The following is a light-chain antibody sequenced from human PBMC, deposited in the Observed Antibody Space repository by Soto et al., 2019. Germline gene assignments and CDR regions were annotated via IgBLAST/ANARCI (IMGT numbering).Light chain of an antibody. CDR2: GAS. V-gene: IGKV3-15*01. CDR3: QQYNNWPPLYT. CDR1: QSVSNY. Sequence: EIVMTQSPATLSVSPGDRATLSCRASQSVSNYLAWYQQKPGQAPRLLFSGASTRATGIPARFSGSGSGTEFTLTISSLQSEDFATYYCQQYNNWPPLYTFGQGTKLEIK. J-gene: IGKJ2*01.